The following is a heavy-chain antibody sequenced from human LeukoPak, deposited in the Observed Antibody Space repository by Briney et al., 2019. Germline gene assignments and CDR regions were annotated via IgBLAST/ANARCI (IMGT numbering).Heavy chain of an antibody. V-gene: IGHV4-39*01. D-gene: IGHD5-12*01. CDR2: IYYSGST. CDR1: GFTFSSYT. CDR3: ARHSGLGGYDWGVLAEYYYYYYYMDV. Sequence: PGGSLRLSCAASGFTFSSYTMNWVRQPPGKGLEWIGSIYYSGSTYYNPSLKSRVTISVDTSKDQFSLKLSSVTAADTAVYYCARHSGLGGYDWGVLAEYYYYYYYMDVWGKGTTVTVSS. J-gene: IGHJ6*03.